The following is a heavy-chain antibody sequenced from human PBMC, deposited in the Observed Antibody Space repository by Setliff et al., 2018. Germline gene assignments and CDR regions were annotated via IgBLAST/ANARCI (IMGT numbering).Heavy chain of an antibody. CDR2: INHSGTT. CDR1: GGSFSSFY. Sequence: LSLTCAVYGGSFSSFYWSWIRQPPGKGLEWIGEINHSGTTTYNPSLKSRVTISVDTSRKQFSLGLTSVTAADTAVYYCAKFGPLDLTGDWAFDNWGQGTLVTVSS. V-gene: IGHV4-34*01. J-gene: IGHJ4*02. D-gene: IGHD7-27*01. CDR3: AKFGPLDLTGDWAFDN.